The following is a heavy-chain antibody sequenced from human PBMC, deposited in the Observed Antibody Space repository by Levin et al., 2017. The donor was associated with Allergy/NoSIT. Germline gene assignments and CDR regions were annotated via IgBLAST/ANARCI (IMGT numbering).Heavy chain of an antibody. CDR2: ISYDGSNK. D-gene: IGHD2-2*01. CDR1: GFTFSSYG. J-gene: IGHJ2*01. V-gene: IGHV3-30*18. CDR3: AKDGYCSSTSCYVGIAAAEAWYFDL. Sequence: GESLKISCAASGFTFSSYGMHWVRQAPGKGLEWVAVISYDGSNKYYADSVKGRFTISRDNSKNTLYLQMNSLRAEDTAVYYCAKDGYCSSTSCYVGIAAAEAWYFDLWGRGTLVTVSS.